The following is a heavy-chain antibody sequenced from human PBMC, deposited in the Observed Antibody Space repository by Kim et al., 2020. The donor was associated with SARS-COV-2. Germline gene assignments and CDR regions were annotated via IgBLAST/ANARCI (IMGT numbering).Heavy chain of an antibody. D-gene: IGHD6-19*01. Sequence: ASVKVSCKASGYTFTSYGISWVRQAPGQGLEWMGWISAYNGNTNYAQKLQGRVTMTTDTSTNTAYMELRSLRSDDTAVYYCARDGPPLAVAGYYYYGMDVWGQGTTVTVSS. J-gene: IGHJ6*02. CDR2: ISAYNGNT. CDR1: GYTFTSYG. V-gene: IGHV1-18*01. CDR3: ARDGPPLAVAGYYYYGMDV.